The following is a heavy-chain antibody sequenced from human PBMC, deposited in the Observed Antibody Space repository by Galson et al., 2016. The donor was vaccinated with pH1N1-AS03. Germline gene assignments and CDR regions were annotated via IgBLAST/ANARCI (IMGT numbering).Heavy chain of an antibody. CDR2: ISSNGGST. CDR1: GFTFSTYA. CDR3: AREGHTAVAAASFDY. Sequence: SLRLSCAASGFTFSTYAMHWVRQAPGKGLEYLSTISSNGGSTNYANSVKGRFTISRDNSKNTLYLQMGSLRAEDMAVYYCAREGHTAVAAASFDYWGQGTLVTVSS. J-gene: IGHJ4*02. V-gene: IGHV3-64*01. D-gene: IGHD5-18*01.